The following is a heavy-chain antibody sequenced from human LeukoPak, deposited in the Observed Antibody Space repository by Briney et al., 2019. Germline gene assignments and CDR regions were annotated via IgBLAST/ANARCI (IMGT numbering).Heavy chain of an antibody. J-gene: IGHJ4*02. CDR2: ISSSSSYI. Sequence: PGGSLRLSCAASGFTFSSYAMSWVRQAPGKGLEWVSSISSSSSYIYYADSVKGRFTISRDNAKNSLYLQMNSLRAEDTAVYYCARGTDYYDSSGYYYFVQSWDYFDYWGQGTLVTVSS. CDR1: GFTFSSYA. V-gene: IGHV3-21*01. D-gene: IGHD3-22*01. CDR3: ARGTDYYDSSGYYYFVQSWDYFDY.